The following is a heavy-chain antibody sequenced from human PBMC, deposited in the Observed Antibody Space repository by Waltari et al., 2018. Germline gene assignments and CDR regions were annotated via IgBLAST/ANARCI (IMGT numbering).Heavy chain of an antibody. V-gene: IGHV3-48*04. CDR3: ASWDYGDYVDY. CDR1: GFTFSSYS. Sequence: VQLVESGGGLVQPGGSLRLSCVASGFTFSSYSMNWVRQAPGKGLEWVSYISSSSSTIYYADSVKGRFTISRDNAKNSLYLQMNSLRAEDTAVYYCASWDYGDYVDYWGQGTLVTVSS. CDR2: ISSSSSTI. D-gene: IGHD4-17*01. J-gene: IGHJ4*02.